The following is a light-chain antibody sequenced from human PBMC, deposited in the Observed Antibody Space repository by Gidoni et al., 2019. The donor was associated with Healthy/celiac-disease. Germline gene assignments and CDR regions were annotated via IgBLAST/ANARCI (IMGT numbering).Light chain of an antibody. CDR3: QQSYSTPYX. CDR1: QSISSY. CDR2: AAS. J-gene: IGKJ2*01. Sequence: DIQMTQSPSSLSASVGDRVTSTCRASQSISSYLNWYQQKPGKAPKLLIYAASSLQSGVPSRFSGSGSGTDFTLTISSLQPEDFATYYCQQSYSTPYXFXQGTKLEIK. V-gene: IGKV1-39*01.